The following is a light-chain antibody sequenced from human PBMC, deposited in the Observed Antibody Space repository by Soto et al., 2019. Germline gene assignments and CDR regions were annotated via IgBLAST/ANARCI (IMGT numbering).Light chain of an antibody. J-gene: IGKJ1*01. CDR1: QSISSW. Sequence: DIQMTQSPSTLSASVGDRVTITCRASQSISSWLAWYQQKPGKAPKLLIYDASSLESGVPSRFSVSGSGTEFTLTISSRQPDDFATYYCQQYNSYSWTFGQGTKVEIK. CDR2: DAS. CDR3: QQYNSYSWT. V-gene: IGKV1-5*01.